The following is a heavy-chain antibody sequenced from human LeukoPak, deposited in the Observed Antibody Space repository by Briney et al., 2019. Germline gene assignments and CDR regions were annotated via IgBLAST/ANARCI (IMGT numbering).Heavy chain of an antibody. CDR2: IKQDGSEN. CDR1: GFTFSGRW. CDR3: AKGTYYDSSGYLNY. V-gene: IGHV3-7*03. J-gene: IGHJ4*02. Sequence: GGSLRLSCAASGFTFSGRWMSWVRQAPGKGPEWVANIKQDGSENHYVDSVKGRFTISRDNAKNSLYLQMNSLRAEDTALYYCAKGTYYDSSGYLNYWGQGTLVTVSS. D-gene: IGHD3-22*01.